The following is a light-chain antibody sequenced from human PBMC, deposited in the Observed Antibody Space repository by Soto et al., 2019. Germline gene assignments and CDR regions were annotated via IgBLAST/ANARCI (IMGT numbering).Light chain of an antibody. CDR1: SSDVGSYNL. Sequence: QSVLTQPASVSGSPGQSITISCTATSSDVGSYNLVSWYQQLPGKAPKLMIYEGSERPSGVSNRFSGSKSGNTASLTISGLQAEDEADYYCCSYAGSYFYVFGTGTKVTVL. J-gene: IGLJ1*01. CDR2: EGS. CDR3: CSYAGSYFYV. V-gene: IGLV2-23*01.